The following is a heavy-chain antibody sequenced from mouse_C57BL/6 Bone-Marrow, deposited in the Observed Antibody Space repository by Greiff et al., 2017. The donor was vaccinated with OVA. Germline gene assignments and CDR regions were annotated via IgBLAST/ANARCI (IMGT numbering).Heavy chain of an antibody. Sequence: VKLVESGPGLVQPSQSLSITCTVSGFSLTSYGVHWVRQSPGKGLEWLGVIWRGGSTDYNAAFMSRLSITKDNSKSQVFFKMNSLQADDTAIYYCAKKYYGSSYGWYFDVWGTGTTVTVSS. J-gene: IGHJ1*03. CDR1: GFSLTSYG. D-gene: IGHD1-1*01. CDR3: AKKYYGSSYGWYFDV. CDR2: IWRGGST. V-gene: IGHV2-5*01.